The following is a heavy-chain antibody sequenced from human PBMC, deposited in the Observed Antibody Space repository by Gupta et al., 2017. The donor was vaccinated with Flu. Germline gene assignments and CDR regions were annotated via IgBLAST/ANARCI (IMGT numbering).Heavy chain of an antibody. Sequence: EVQLLESGGGLVQPGGSLRLSCSDAGLTFSISAMSWARQGPGKGLEWVSAISGSGGSTYYADSVKGRFTISRDNSKNTLYLQMNSLRTEDTAVYYCAKGYCSSTSCYPFYFDYWGQGTLVTVSS. CDR1: GLTFSISA. CDR3: AKGYCSSTSCYPFYFDY. CDR2: ISGSGGST. V-gene: IGHV3-23*01. D-gene: IGHD2-2*01. J-gene: IGHJ4*02.